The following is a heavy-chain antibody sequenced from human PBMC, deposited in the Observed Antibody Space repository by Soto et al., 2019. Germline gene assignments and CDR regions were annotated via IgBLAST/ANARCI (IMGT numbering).Heavy chain of an antibody. D-gene: IGHD1-26*01. Sequence: SPTLSLTCTICGDSVSNNSATWDWIRQYKSRGLEWLGRAYYRSRWHYDYATSVRSRITINPDTSKNQFSLQLSSVTPEDTAVYYCARDPPDFNSGFDSWGQGSLVTVSS. J-gene: IGHJ4*02. CDR3: ARDPPDFNSGFDS. CDR2: AYYRSRWHY. CDR1: GDSVSNNSAT. V-gene: IGHV6-1*01.